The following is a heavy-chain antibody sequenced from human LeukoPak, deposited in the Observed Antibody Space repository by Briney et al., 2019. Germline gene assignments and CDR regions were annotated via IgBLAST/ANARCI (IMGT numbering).Heavy chain of an antibody. Sequence: KPSETLSLTCTVSGGSIRSSSSYWGWIRQPPGKGLEWIGSIHYSGSPNYNPSLKSRVTISVDTSKGQFSLKLSSVTAADTAVYYCASLYGDYVDYWGQGTLVTVSS. CDR3: ASLYGDYVDY. CDR1: GGSIRSSSSY. V-gene: IGHV4-39*01. J-gene: IGHJ4*02. D-gene: IGHD4-17*01. CDR2: IHYSGSP.